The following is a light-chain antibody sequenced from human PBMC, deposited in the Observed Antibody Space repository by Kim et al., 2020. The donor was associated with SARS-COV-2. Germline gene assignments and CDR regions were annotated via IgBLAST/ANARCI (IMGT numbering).Light chain of an antibody. Sequence: SPGESASLSCMASQKLSSGYLALYQHRPGQAPRLLIFAASRRSNGVPERFSGSGSGTDFTLTISRLEPEDFAVYYCQHYNSFPWTFGQGTKVDSK. CDR1: QKLSSGY. V-gene: IGKV3-20*01. CDR2: AAS. J-gene: IGKJ1*01. CDR3: QHYNSFPWT.